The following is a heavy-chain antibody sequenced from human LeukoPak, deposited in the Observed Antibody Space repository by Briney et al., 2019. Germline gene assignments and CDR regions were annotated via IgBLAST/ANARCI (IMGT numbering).Heavy chain of an antibody. V-gene: IGHV4-59*08. Sequence: SETLSLPCTVPGGSINAYYWSWFRQPPGKGLEWFGYIDYSGSTNYNPSLKSRLTISVDTSNNQFSLKLRSVTAADTAVYYCARHSYGSGSFSVLDYWGQGTLVPVSS. CDR1: GGSINAYY. CDR3: ARHSYGSGSFSVLDY. D-gene: IGHD3-10*01. CDR2: IDYSGST. J-gene: IGHJ4*02.